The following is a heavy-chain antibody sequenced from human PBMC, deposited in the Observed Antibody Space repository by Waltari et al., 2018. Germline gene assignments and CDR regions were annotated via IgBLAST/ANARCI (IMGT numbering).Heavy chain of an antibody. CDR3: ARDFESRGYDI. J-gene: IGHJ3*02. V-gene: IGHV7-4-1*02. D-gene: IGHD3-22*01. CDR1: GYTFTTYG. CDR2: INTDSGNP. Sequence: QGQLLQYGSELKRPGASVKVSCKASGYTFTTYGINQVRQAPGQGLEWLGWINTDSGNPTYAQGFTGRLVFSLDTSFSTAYLQISSLKPEDTAIYYCARDFESRGYDIWGQGTLVTVSS.